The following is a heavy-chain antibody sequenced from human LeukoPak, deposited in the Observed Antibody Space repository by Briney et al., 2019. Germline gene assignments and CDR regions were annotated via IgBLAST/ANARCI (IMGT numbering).Heavy chain of an antibody. Sequence: ASVKVSCKASGYTITDYYIHWVRQAPGQGLEWMGWINPNSGSTNYAQKFQGRVTMTSDTSISTAYMELSRLRSDDTALYYCTRGSYYDSSGYSGVRLFDYWGQGTPVTVPS. CDR2: INPNSGST. J-gene: IGHJ4*02. CDR3: TRGSYYDSSGYSGVRLFDY. CDR1: GYTITDYY. V-gene: IGHV1-2*02. D-gene: IGHD3-22*01.